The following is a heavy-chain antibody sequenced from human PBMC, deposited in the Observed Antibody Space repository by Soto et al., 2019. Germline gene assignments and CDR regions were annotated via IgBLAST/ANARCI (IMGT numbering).Heavy chain of an antibody. CDR3: AKDRAPEYQLPSPPDY. Sequence: DVQLVESGGGLVQPGRSLRLSCAASGFTFDDYAMHWVRQAPGKGLEWVSGISWNSGSIGYADSVKGRFTISRDNAKNSLYLQMNSLRAEDTALYYCAKDRAPEYQLPSPPDYWGQGTLVTVSS. CDR2: ISWNSGSI. J-gene: IGHJ4*02. D-gene: IGHD2-2*01. CDR1: GFTFDDYA. V-gene: IGHV3-9*01.